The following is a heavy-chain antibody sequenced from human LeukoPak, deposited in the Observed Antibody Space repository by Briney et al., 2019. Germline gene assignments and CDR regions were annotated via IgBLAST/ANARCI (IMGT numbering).Heavy chain of an antibody. J-gene: IGHJ4*02. Sequence: PGGSLRLSCAASGFTFSSYSMNWVRQAPGKGLEWVSSISSSSSYIYYADSVKGRFTISRDNAKNSLYLQMNSLRAEDTAVYYCARGTAILTGYYDYWGQGTLVTVSS. CDR3: ARGTAILTGYYDY. V-gene: IGHV3-21*04. CDR1: GFTFSSYS. CDR2: ISSSSSYI. D-gene: IGHD3-9*01.